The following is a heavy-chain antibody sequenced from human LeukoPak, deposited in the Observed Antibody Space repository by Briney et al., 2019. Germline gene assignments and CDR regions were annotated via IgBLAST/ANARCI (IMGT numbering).Heavy chain of an antibody. CDR2: IYHSGST. CDR1: GYSISSGYY. CDR3: ASQYYYGSGSYYPFDY. Sequence: SETLSLTCTVSGYSISSGYYWGWIRQPPGQGLEWIGSIYHSGSTYYNPSLKSRVTISVDTSKNQFSLKLSSVTAADTAVYYCASQYYYGSGSYYPFDYWGQGTLVTVSS. J-gene: IGHJ4*02. V-gene: IGHV4-38-2*02. D-gene: IGHD3-10*01.